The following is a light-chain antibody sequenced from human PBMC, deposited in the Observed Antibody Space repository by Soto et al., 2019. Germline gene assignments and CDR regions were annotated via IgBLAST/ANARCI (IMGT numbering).Light chain of an antibody. J-gene: IGKJ1*01. CDR3: QQRYTTPWT. CDR1: QTFSIY. V-gene: IGKV1-39*01. CDR2: AAS. Sequence: NSAPALTASVGDRVTITCRASQTFSIYLNWYQQKPGKAPKLLIYAASSLHSGVPSRFSGSGSGTDFTLTIISLQPEDFATYYCQQRYTTPWTFGQGTKVDIK.